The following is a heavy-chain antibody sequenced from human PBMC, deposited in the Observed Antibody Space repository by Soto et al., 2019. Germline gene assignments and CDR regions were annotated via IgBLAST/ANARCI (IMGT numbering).Heavy chain of an antibody. V-gene: IGHV3-21*01. Sequence: GGSLRLSCAASGFTFSSFSMNWVRQAPGKGLEWVSSISSSSSYIYYADSVKGRFTISRDNAKNSLYLQMNSLRAEDTAVYYCARDRGTTVTYTYYYYGMDVWGQGTTVTVSS. CDR2: ISSSSSYI. J-gene: IGHJ6*02. CDR3: ARDRGTTVTYTYYYYGMDV. CDR1: GFTFSSFS. D-gene: IGHD4-17*01.